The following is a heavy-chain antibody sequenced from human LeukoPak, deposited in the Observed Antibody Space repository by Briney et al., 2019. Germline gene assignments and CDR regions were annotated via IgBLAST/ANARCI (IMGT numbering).Heavy chain of an antibody. J-gene: IGHJ4*02. CDR2: ISGNGGST. D-gene: IGHD4-23*01. CDR1: GFTFSNYA. Sequence: GGSLRLSCAASGFTFSNYAMSWVRQAPGKGLEWVSAISGNGGSTYYADSVKGRFTISRDNSKNTLYLQMNSLRAVDTAVYYCAKISPYGGNSAWGQGTLVTVSS. V-gene: IGHV3-23*01. CDR3: AKISPYGGNSA.